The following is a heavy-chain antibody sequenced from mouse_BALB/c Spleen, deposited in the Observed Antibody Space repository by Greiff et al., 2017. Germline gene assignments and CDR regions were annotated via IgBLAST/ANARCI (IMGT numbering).Heavy chain of an antibody. CDR1: GFTFTDYY. Sequence: VQLQQSGGGLVQPGGSLRLSCATSGFTFTDYYMSWVRQPPGKALEWLGFIRNKANGYTTEYSASVKGRFTISRDNSQSILYLQMNTLRAEDSATYYCARDTGYGSSSWFAYWGQGTLVTVSA. D-gene: IGHD1-1*01. V-gene: IGHV7-3*02. CDR3: ARDTGYGSSSWFAY. J-gene: IGHJ3*01. CDR2: IRNKANGYTT.